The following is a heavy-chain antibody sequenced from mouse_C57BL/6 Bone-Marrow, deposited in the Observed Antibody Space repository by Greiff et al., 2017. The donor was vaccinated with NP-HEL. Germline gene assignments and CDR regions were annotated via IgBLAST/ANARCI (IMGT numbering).Heavy chain of an antibody. J-gene: IGHJ2*01. V-gene: IGHV1-72*01. D-gene: IGHD1-3*01. Sequence: VQLQQPGAELVKPGASVKLSCKASGYTFTSYWMHWVKQRPGQGLEWIGRIDPNSGGTKYNEKFKSKATLTVDKPSSPAYMQLSSLTTEDSAVYYCAREWYYFDYWGEGSTLTVSS. CDR3: AREWYYFDY. CDR2: IDPNSGGT. CDR1: GYTFTSYW.